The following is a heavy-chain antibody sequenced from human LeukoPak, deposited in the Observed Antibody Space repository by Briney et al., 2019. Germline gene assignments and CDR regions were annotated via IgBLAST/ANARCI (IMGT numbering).Heavy chain of an antibody. CDR2: ISSSSSYT. CDR1: GFTFSDYY. J-gene: IGHJ6*02. CDR3: ARVNWGNGMDV. D-gene: IGHD7-27*01. V-gene: IGHV3-11*05. Sequence: GGSLRLSRAASGFTFSDYYMSWIRQAPGKGLEWVSYISSSSSYTNYADSVKGRFTISRDNAKNSLYLQMNSLRAEDTAVYYCARVNWGNGMDVWGQGTTVTVSS.